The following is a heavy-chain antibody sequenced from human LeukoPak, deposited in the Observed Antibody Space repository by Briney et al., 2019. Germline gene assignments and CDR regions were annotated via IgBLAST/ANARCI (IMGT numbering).Heavy chain of an antibody. D-gene: IGHD3-22*01. V-gene: IGHV4-34*01. Sequence: SETLSLTCAVYGGSFSGYYWSWIRQPPGKGLEWIGEINHSGSTNYNPSLKSRVTISVDTSKNQFSLKLSSVTAADTAVYYCARGRYWRVVTMIVVPGNYYYMDVWGKGTTVTVSS. CDR1: GGSFSGYY. J-gene: IGHJ6*03. CDR3: ARGRYWRVVTMIVVPGNYYYMDV. CDR2: INHSGST.